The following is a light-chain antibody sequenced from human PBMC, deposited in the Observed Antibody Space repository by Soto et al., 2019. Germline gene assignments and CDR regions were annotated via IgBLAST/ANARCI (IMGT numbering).Light chain of an antibody. CDR1: QNINTW. CDR2: AAS. J-gene: IGKJ1*01. V-gene: IGKV1-5*03. CDR3: QQYHSYST. Sequence: DIQLTQSPSFLSASVGDRVTITCRASQNINTWLSWHQQKPGKAPKLLIYAASTLQSGVPLRFSGTGSGTEFTLTISSLQPDDFATYYCQQYHSYSTFGQGTKVDI.